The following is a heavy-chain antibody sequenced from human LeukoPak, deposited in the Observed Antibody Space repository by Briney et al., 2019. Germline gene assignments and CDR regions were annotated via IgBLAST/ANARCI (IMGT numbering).Heavy chain of an antibody. CDR2: IYYSGST. CDR3: ARVSSSWPRGYYYYGMDV. CDR1: GGSISYYY. Sequence: TSETLSLTCTVSGGSISYYYWSWIRQSPGKGLEWIGYIYYSGSTNYNPSLKSRVTISVDTSKNQFSLKLSSVTAADTAVYYCARVSSSWPRGYYYYGMDVWGQGTTVTVSS. J-gene: IGHJ6*02. D-gene: IGHD6-13*01. V-gene: IGHV4-59*01.